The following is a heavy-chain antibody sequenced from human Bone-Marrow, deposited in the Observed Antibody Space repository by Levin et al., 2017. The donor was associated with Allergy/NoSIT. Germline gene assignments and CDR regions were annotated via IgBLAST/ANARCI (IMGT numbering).Heavy chain of an antibody. CDR2: INPNSGGT. Sequence: PGGSLRLSCKASGYTFTGYYMHWVRQAPGQGLEWMGWINPNSGGTNYAQKFQGRVTMTRDTSISTAYMELSRLRSDDTAVYYCARGQLLGYYYYGMDVWGQGTTVTVSS. D-gene: IGHD5-18*01. V-gene: IGHV1-2*02. CDR1: GYTFTGYY. CDR3: ARGQLLGYYYYGMDV. J-gene: IGHJ6*02.